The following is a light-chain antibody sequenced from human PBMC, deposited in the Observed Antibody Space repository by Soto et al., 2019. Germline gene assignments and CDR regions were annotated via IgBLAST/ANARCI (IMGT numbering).Light chain of an antibody. J-gene: IGKJ3*01. CDR3: QQYGSSPGT. CDR1: QSVRNN. CDR2: GAS. V-gene: IGKV3-20*01. Sequence: ASQSVRNNLAWYQQKPGQAPRRLIYGASSRATGIPDRFSGSGSGTDLTLTISRLEPEDFAVYYCQQYGSSPGTFGPGTKVDIK.